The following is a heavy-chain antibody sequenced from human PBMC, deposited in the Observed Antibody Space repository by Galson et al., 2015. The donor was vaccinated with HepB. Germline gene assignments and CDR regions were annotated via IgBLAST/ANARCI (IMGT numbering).Heavy chain of an antibody. CDR2: TYYRSKWYN. CDR3: ARERVGGYDIYYYYGMDV. Sequence: CAISGDSVSSNNAAWNWIRQSPSRGLEWLGRTYYRSKWYNDYAVSVKSRITINPDTSKNQFSLQLNSVTPEDTAVYYCARERVGGYDIYYYYGMDVWGQGTTVTVSS. D-gene: IGHD5-12*01. V-gene: IGHV6-1*01. J-gene: IGHJ6*02. CDR1: GDSVSSNNAA.